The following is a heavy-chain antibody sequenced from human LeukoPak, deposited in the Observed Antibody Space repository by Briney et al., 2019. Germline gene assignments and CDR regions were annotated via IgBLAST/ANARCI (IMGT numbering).Heavy chain of an antibody. J-gene: IGHJ6*02. D-gene: IGHD3-3*01. V-gene: IGHV3-33*01. CDR1: GFTSSSYG. Sequence: GGSLRLSCVASGFTSSSYGMHWVRQAPGKGLEWVAVIWYDGSNKYYADSVKGRFTISRDNSKNTLYLQMNSLRAEDTAVYYCAREYYDFWSGYYSWYYYYGMDVWGQGTTVTVSS. CDR2: IWYDGSNK. CDR3: AREYYDFWSGYYSWYYYYGMDV.